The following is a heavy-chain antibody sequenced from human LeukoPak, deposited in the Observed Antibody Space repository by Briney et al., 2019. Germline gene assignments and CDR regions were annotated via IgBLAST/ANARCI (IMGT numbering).Heavy chain of an antibody. D-gene: IGHD2-15*01. Sequence: PGGSLRLSCAASGFTFSTYAMTWVRQAPGKGLKWSSLIPASAGTTYYADSVKGRFTISRDNYTLFLQMNSLRAEDTALYYCAKDPASGYCTGGTCYDSPFDSWGQGTLVTVSS. CDR2: IPASAGTT. V-gene: IGHV3-23*01. CDR3: AKDPASGYCTGGTCYDSPFDS. CDR1: GFTFSTYA. J-gene: IGHJ4*02.